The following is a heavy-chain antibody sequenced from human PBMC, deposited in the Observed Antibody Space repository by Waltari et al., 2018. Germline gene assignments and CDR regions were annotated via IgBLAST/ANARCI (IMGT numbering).Heavy chain of an antibody. CDR1: GLTFSSYS. D-gene: IGHD5-18*01. Sequence: EVQLVESGGGLVKPGGSLRLSCAASGLTFSSYSMNWVCQAPGKGLEWVSSSSSSSSYIYYADPVKGRFTISRDNAKNSLYLQMNGLRAEDTAVYYWARWTHSHSNNWFDPWGQGTLVTVSS. CDR2: SSSSSSYI. V-gene: IGHV3-21*01. CDR3: ARWTHSHSNNWFDP. J-gene: IGHJ5*02.